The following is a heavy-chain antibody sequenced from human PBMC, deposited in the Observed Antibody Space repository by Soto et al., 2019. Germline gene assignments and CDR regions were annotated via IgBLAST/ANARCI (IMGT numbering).Heavy chain of an antibody. CDR3: ARDRQPDGIWTFDD. CDR1: GFTVSTYT. CDR2: IFSGGVGT. V-gene: IGHV3-23*01. Sequence: GGSLRLSCSASGFTVSTYTMGWVRLAPGRGLEWVSTIFSGGVGTQYADSVTGRFSISRDNSKNIVFLQMNSLGVDDTAVYYCARDRQPDGIWTFDDWGRGSLVTVAS. J-gene: IGHJ4*02. D-gene: IGHD2-15*01.